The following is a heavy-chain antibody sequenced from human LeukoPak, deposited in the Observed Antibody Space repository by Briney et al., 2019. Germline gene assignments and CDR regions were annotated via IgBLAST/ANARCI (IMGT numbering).Heavy chain of an antibody. Sequence: GGSLRLSCTASGFIFNDFWMSWVRQAPGEGLEWVANIRQDGGAKNYVDSVKGRFTISRDNSKNTLYLQMNSLRAEDTAVYYCARETVLSSWGQGTLVTVSS. CDR3: ARETVLSS. J-gene: IGHJ5*02. V-gene: IGHV3-7*03. D-gene: IGHD2/OR15-2a*01. CDR1: GFIFNDFW. CDR2: IRQDGGAK.